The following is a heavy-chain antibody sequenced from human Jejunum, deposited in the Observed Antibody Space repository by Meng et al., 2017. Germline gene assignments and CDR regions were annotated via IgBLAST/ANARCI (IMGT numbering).Heavy chain of an antibody. D-gene: IGHD3-3*02. J-gene: IGHJ4*02. V-gene: IGHV3-23*01. CDR3: AKTPRSTIFGVVIHYYFDY. CDR1: GFTFSNYA. Sequence: GESLKISCAASGFTFSNYAMSWVRQAPGKGLEWVSSISGSGGSTYYADSVKGRFTISRDNSKNTLYLQMNSLRAEDTAVYYCAKTPRSTIFGVVIHYYFDYWGQGTLVTVSS. CDR2: ISGSGGST.